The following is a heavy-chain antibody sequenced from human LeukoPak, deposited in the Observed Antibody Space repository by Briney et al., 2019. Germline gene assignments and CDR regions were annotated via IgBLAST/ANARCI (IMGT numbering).Heavy chain of an antibody. V-gene: IGHV4-59*01. CDR2: MYYHGYT. D-gene: IGHD3-16*01. J-gene: IGHJ5*02. Sequence: SETLSLTCTVSGGSSGAIRSYYWTWVRQPPGKGLEWIGHMYYHGYTHYNPSLKSRVTISIDTSKSQFSLNLSSVTDADTAVYYCARAVAGLGNWFDPWGQGTLVTVSS. CDR3: ARAVAGLGNWFDP. CDR1: GGSSGAIRSYY.